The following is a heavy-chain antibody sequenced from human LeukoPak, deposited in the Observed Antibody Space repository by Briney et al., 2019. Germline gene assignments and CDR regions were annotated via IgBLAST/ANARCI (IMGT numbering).Heavy chain of an antibody. Sequence: GGSLRLSCSASGFTFSRFWMSWVRQAPGKGLEYVALIKQGGSEIYHMDSVKGRFTISRDDATNSLYLQMNSLRVEDTALYYCAGWGISAIWGQGTTVTVSP. CDR3: AGWGISAI. CDR1: GFTFSRFW. J-gene: IGHJ3*02. CDR2: IKQGGSEI. D-gene: IGHD3-16*01. V-gene: IGHV3-7*02.